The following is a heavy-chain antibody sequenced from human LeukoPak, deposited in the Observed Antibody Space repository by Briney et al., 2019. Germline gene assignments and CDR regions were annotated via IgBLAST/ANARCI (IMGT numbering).Heavy chain of an antibody. V-gene: IGHV1-18*01. CDR2: ISAYNGNT. CDR1: GYTFTSYG. J-gene: IGHJ5*02. Sequence: GASVKVSCKASGYTFTSYGISWVRRAPGQGLEWMGWISAYNGNTNYAQKLQGRVTMTTDTSTSTAYMELRSLRSDDTAVYYCARDSTVAAAGKGVWWFDPWGQGTLVTVSS. D-gene: IGHD6-13*01. CDR3: ARDSTVAAAGKGVWWFDP.